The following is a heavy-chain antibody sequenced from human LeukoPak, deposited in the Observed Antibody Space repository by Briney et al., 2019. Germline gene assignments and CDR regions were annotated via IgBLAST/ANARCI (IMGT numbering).Heavy chain of an antibody. CDR2: ISGSGGST. V-gene: IGHV3-23*01. CDR3: AKGDFWSGYLYYFDY. J-gene: IGHJ4*02. CDR1: GFTFSGYA. D-gene: IGHD3-3*01. Sequence: GGSLRLSCAASGFTFSGYAMSWVRQAPGKGLEWVSAISGSGGSTYYADSVKGRFTISRDNSKSTLYLQMNSLRAEDTAVYYCAKGDFWSGYLYYFDYWGQGTLVTVSS.